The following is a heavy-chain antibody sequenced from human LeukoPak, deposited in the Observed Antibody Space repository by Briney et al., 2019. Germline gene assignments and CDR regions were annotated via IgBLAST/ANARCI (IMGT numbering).Heavy chain of an antibody. CDR1: GFRFSNYA. J-gene: IGHJ4*02. CDR2: IIASSGST. CDR3: AKGGYDYVELGYFDY. D-gene: IGHD5-12*01. V-gene: IGHV3-23*01. Sequence: GGSLRLSCAASGFRFSNYAMGWVRQAPGKGLGWVSLIIASSGSTFSADSVKGRLTISRDNSNNTLYLQMNSLRAEDTAVYYCAKGGYDYVELGYFDYWGQGTLVTVSS.